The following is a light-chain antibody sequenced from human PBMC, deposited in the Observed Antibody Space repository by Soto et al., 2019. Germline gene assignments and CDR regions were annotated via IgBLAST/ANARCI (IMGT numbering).Light chain of an antibody. CDR2: GAT. J-gene: IGKJ1*01. V-gene: IGKV3-15*01. CDR3: QQYNSWPRT. Sequence: ELVLTQSPGTLSLSPGERATLSCRASQSVSNNYLAWYQQKPGQAPRLLIHGATTRATGIPARFSGSGSGTEFTLTISSLQSEDFAVYYCQQYNSWPRTFGQGTKVDIK. CDR1: QSVSNN.